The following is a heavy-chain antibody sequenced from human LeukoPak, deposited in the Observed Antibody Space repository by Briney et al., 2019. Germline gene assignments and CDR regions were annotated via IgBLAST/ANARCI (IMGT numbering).Heavy chain of an antibody. V-gene: IGHV3-21*01. CDR1: GFTFSSYS. CDR3: ARAVYSGSYRDAFDM. D-gene: IGHD1-26*01. CDR2: ISSSSRYI. Sequence: GGSLRLSCAASGFTFSSYSMNWVRQAPGKGLEWVSSISSSSRYIYYADSMKGRFTISRDNAKNSLSLQMNSLRAEDTAVYYCARAVYSGSYRDAFDMWGQGTMVTVSS. J-gene: IGHJ3*02.